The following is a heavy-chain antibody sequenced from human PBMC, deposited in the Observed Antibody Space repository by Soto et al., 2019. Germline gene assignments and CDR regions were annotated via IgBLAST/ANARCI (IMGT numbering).Heavy chain of an antibody. V-gene: IGHV1-69*06. Sequence: SVKVSCKASGYTFTSYAISWVRQAPGQGLEWMGGIIPIFGTANYAQKFQGRVTITADKSTSTAYMELSSLRSEDTAVYYCAREMYYDFWSGYSHFDYWGQGTLVTVSS. CDR1: GYTFTSYA. D-gene: IGHD3-3*01. J-gene: IGHJ4*02. CDR2: IIPIFGTA. CDR3: AREMYYDFWSGYSHFDY.